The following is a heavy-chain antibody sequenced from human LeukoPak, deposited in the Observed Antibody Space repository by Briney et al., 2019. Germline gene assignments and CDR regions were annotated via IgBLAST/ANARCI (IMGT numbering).Heavy chain of an antibody. J-gene: IGHJ4*02. CDR3: GRGRSMND. CDR2: IAEDGSEK. CDR1: GFTFSKYW. D-gene: IGHD5-24*01. Sequence: GGSLRLSCEASGFTFSKYWMSWVRQAPGKGLECVANIAEDGSEKYYVDSVKGRITISRDNAKNTLNLQMNSLRVDDTAVYYCGRGRSMNDWGQGTLVTVSS. V-gene: IGHV3-7*01.